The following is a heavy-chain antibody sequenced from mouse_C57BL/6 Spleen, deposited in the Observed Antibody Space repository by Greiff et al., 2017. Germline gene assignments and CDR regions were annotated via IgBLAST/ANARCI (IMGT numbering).Heavy chain of an antibody. V-gene: IGHV3-6*01. CDR3: AIERITTVVEGWYFDV. CDR2: ISYDGSN. Sequence: VQLQQSGPGLVKPSQSLSLTCSVTGYSITSGYYWNWIRQFPGTKLEWMGDISYDGSNNYNPSLKNRISITRDTSKNQFVLKLKSVTTEDTATYYCAIERITTVVEGWYFDVWGTGTTVTVSA. J-gene: IGHJ1*03. D-gene: IGHD1-1*01. CDR1: GYSITSGYY.